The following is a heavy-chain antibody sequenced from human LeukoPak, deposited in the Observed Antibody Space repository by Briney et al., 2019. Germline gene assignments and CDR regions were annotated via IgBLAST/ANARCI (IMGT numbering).Heavy chain of an antibody. CDR3: AKDVGITIFGSCYFDY. CDR1: GFTFSSYA. Sequence: PGGSLRLSCAASGFTFSSYAMSWVRQAPGKGLEWVSAISGSGGSTYYADSVKGRFTISRDNSKNTLYLQMNSLRAEDTAVYYCAKDVGITIFGSCYFDYWGQGTLVTVSS. CDR2: ISGSGGST. V-gene: IGHV3-23*01. D-gene: IGHD3-3*01. J-gene: IGHJ4*02.